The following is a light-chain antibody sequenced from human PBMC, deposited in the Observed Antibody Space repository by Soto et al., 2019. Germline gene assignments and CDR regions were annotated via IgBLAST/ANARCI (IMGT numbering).Light chain of an antibody. CDR1: QSISSY. V-gene: IGKV1-39*01. CDR3: QQSYGTPIT. Sequence: DFQMTQSPSSLSASVGDRVTITCRASQSISSYLNWYQQKPGKAPNLLIYVASSLQSEVPSRFSGSGSGTDFTLTITSLQPEDFATYYCQQSYGTPITFGQGTRLEIK. J-gene: IGKJ5*01. CDR2: VAS.